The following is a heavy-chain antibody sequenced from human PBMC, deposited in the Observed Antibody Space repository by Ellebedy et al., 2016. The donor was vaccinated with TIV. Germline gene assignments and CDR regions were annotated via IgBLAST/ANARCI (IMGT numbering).Heavy chain of an antibody. CDR1: GGSISSYY. CDR2: IYYSGST. D-gene: IGHD6-19*01. J-gene: IGHJ6*02. CDR3: ARALSSGWYGDYYYYYGMDV. Sequence: MPSETLSLTCTVSGGSISSYYWSWIRQLPGKGLEWIGYIYYSGSTNYNPSLKSRVTISVDTSKNQFSLKLSSVTAADTAVYYCARALSSGWYGDYYYYYGMDVWGQGTTVTVSS. V-gene: IGHV4-59*01.